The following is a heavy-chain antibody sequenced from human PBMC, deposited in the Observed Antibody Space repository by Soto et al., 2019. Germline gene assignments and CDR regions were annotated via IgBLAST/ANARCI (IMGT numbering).Heavy chain of an antibody. J-gene: IGHJ4*01. CDR2: IKHDGNEQ. Sequence: GGSLRLSCAASGFTFSRYWLSWVRQAPGKGLEWVANIKHDGNEQYYVDSVKGRFTISRDNAKNSLFLQMNSLRAEDAAVYYCTRDDEVFFDSWGQGTLVT. V-gene: IGHV3-7*03. CDR1: GFTFSRYW. CDR3: TRDDEVFFDS.